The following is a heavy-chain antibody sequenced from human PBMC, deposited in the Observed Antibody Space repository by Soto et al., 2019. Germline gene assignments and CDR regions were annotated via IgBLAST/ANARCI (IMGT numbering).Heavy chain of an antibody. J-gene: IGHJ4*02. CDR2: ISSEGSPT. CDR1: AVAVSTKK. CDR3: ATDRADITVAGFNY. Sequence: GSLRVRCTASAVAVSTKKMNWVRQAPGTGLLWVSRISSEGSPTDYADYVKWRFTLSRDSAKNSLYLQMNCLRAADTSLYDCATDRADITVAGFNYWVQGTLVTCSS. D-gene: IGHD6-19*01. V-gene: IGHV3-74*01.